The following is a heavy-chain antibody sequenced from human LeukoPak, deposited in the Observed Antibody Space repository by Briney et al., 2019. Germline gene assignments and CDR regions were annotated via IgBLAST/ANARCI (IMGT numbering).Heavy chain of an antibody. D-gene: IGHD6-13*01. V-gene: IGHV3-48*03. CDR2: ISSSGSTM. J-gene: IGHJ4*02. CDR3: ARGPYSSNWYVDY. Sequence: GGSLRLSCAASGFTFSSYEMNWVRQAPGKGLEWVSYISSSGSTMYYADSVKGRFTISRDSAKNSLYLQMNSLRAEDTAVYYCARGPYSSNWYVDYWGQGTLVTVAS. CDR1: GFTFSSYE.